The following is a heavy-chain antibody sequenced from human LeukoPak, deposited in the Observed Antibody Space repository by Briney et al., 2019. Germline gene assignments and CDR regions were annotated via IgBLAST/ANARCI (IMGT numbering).Heavy chain of an antibody. V-gene: IGHV1-18*01. CDR2: ISAYNGNT. D-gene: IGHD3-22*01. CDR1: GYTFTSYG. J-gene: IGHJ4*02. CDR3: ARAPSYYDSSGSFDY. Sequence: ASVTVSCKASGYTFTSYGISWVRQAPGQGLEWMGWISAYNGNTNYAQKLQGRVTMTTDTSTSTAYMELRSLRSDDTAVYYCARAPSYYDSSGSFDYWGQGTLVTVSS.